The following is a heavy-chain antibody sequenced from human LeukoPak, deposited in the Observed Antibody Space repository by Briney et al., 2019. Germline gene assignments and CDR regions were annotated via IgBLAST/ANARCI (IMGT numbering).Heavy chain of an antibody. CDR1: GYTFTSYY. D-gene: IGHD6-13*01. V-gene: IGHV1-46*01. Sequence: ASVKVSCKASGYTFTSYYMHWVRQAPGQGLEWMGIINPRGGSTSYAQSFQGRVTMTRDTSTSTVHMELSSLRSEDTAVYYCASTSDDSSSWYNLDHWGQGTLVTVSS. CDR3: ASTSDDSSSWYNLDH. CDR2: INPRGGST. J-gene: IGHJ4*02.